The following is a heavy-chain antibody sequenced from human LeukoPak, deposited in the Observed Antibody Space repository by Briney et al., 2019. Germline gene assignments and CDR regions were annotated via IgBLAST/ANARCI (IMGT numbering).Heavy chain of an antibody. CDR3: ARGRGSSRYYYYYYYMDV. J-gene: IGHJ6*03. Sequence: SETLSLTCAVYGGSFSGYYWSWIRQPPGKGLEWIGEINHSGSTNYNPSLKSRVTISVDTSKNQFSLKLSSVTAADTAVYYCARGRGSSRYYYYYYYMDVWGKGTTVTVSS. V-gene: IGHV4-34*01. D-gene: IGHD6-13*01. CDR1: GGSFSGYY. CDR2: INHSGST.